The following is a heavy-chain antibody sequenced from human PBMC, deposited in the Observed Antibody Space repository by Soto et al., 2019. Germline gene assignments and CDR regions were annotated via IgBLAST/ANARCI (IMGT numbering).Heavy chain of an antibody. V-gene: IGHV2-5*02. CDR1: GFSFSADGVG. J-gene: IGHJ3*01. Sequence: QITLKESGPTLVKPTQTLTLTCIFSGFSFSADGVGVGWIRQPPGKALEWLALIYWDDDTRYRPSLKSRLTINKDSSKNQVVLTMTNMDTLDTATYYCAHAFGGTSWPNDAFDVWGQGKVVTVSS. CDR2: IYWDDDT. D-gene: IGHD3-16*01. CDR3: AHAFGGTSWPNDAFDV.